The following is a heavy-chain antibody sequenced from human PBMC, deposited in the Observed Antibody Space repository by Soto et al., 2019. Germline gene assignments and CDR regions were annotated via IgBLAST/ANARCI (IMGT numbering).Heavy chain of an antibody. CDR3: ARDRYYYDSSSGRRMDV. Sequence: SETLSLTCTVSGGSISSYYWSWLRQPPGKGLEWIGYIYYSGSTNYNPSLKSRVTISVDTSKNQFSLKLSSVTAADTAVYYCARDRYYYDSSSGRRMDVWGQGTTVTVSS. D-gene: IGHD3-22*01. CDR1: GGSISSYY. V-gene: IGHV4-59*01. CDR2: IYYSGST. J-gene: IGHJ6*02.